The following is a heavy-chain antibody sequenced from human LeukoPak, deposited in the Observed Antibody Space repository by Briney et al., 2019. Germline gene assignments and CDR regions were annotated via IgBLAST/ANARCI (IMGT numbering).Heavy chain of an antibody. CDR1: GFTFDNYW. Sequence: GGSLRLSCVASGFTFDNYWVHWVRQAPGKGLVWVYRFSRDGRTTNYADSVKGRFTISRDNAKNTLYLQMNILKAEDTAIYYCARGPPYAGGYYVGDYWGQGILVTVSS. D-gene: IGHD1-26*01. CDR2: FSRDGRTT. V-gene: IGHV3-74*01. J-gene: IGHJ4*02. CDR3: ARGPPYAGGYYVGDY.